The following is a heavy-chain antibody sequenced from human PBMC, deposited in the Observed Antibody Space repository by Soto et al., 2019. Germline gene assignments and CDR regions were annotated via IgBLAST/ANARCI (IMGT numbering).Heavy chain of an antibody. Sequence: NPGGSLRLSCAASGFTFSSYSMNWVRQAPGKGLEWVSYISSSSSYIYYADSVKGRFTISRDNAKNSLYLQMNSMRAEDTAVYYCAREALAAAGPFDYWGHGTLVTVSS. V-gene: IGHV3-21*01. D-gene: IGHD6-13*01. CDR1: GFTFSSYS. CDR2: ISSSSSYI. CDR3: AREALAAAGPFDY. J-gene: IGHJ4*01.